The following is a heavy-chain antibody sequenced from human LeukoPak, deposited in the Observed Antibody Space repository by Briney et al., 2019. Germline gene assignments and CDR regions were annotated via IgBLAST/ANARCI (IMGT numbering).Heavy chain of an antibody. CDR2: ISSSGDAT. CDR3: ATRNYYDSRGYYYYYFDF. J-gene: IGHJ4*02. CDR1: GFTFSSHA. D-gene: IGHD3-22*01. Sequence: PGGSLRLSCAVSGFTFSSHAMSWVRQAPGKGLEWLSGISSSGDATSHADSVRGRFSISRDNSRNTLYLQINGLRVEDTAAYYCATRNYYDSRGYYYYYFDFWGQGTLVTVSS. V-gene: IGHV3-23*01.